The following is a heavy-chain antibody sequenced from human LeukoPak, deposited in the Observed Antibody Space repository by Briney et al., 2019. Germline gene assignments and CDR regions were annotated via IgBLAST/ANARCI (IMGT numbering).Heavy chain of an antibody. CDR1: GGTFSSYA. CDR3: ARSGDLVDAFDI. D-gene: IGHD3-3*01. V-gene: IGHV1-2*02. CDR2: INPNSGGT. J-gene: IGHJ3*02. Sequence: ASVKVSCKASGGTFSSYAISWVRQAPGQGLEWMGWINPNSGGTNYAQKFQGRVTMTRDTSISTAYMELSRLRSDDTAVYYCARSGDLVDAFDIWGQGTMVTVSS.